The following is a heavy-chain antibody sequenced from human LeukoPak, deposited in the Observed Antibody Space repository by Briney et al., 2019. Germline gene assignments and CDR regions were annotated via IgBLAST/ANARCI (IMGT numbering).Heavy chain of an antibody. CDR1: GFTVSNEN. Sequence: PGGSLRLSCAASGFTVSNENIDWVRQAPGKGLEWVSIIHIGGGTNYADFVKGRFTISRDNSKNMVYLQMNSLTVEDTAVYYCATADLRGYSLDYWGQGTLVTVSS. J-gene: IGHJ4*02. CDR3: ATADLRGYSLDY. V-gene: IGHV3-66*01. D-gene: IGHD5-18*01. CDR2: IHIGGGT.